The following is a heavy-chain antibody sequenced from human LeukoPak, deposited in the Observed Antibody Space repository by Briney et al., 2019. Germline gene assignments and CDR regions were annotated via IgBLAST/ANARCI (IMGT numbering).Heavy chain of an antibody. CDR3: ARGVSYYDFWSGYKAWFDP. CDR2: MNPNSGNT. D-gene: IGHD3-3*01. V-gene: IGHV1-8*03. J-gene: IGHJ5*02. Sequence: ASVKVSCEASRYTFTSYDINWARQATGQGLEWMGWMNPNSGNTGYAQKFQGRVTITRNTSISTAYMELSSLRSEDTAVYYCARGVSYYDFWSGYKAWFDPWGQGTLVTVSS. CDR1: RYTFTSYD.